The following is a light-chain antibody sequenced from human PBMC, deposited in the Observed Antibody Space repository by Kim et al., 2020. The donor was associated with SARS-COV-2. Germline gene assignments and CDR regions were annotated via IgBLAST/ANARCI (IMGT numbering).Light chain of an antibody. V-gene: IGLV2-11*01. Sequence: GQSVTISCTGTSSDVSGYDYVSWYQQHPGKAPKLIIYDVTKRPSGVPDRFSGSKSGNTASLTISGLHTEDEAIYHCCSYAGTYTLVFGGGTQLTVL. J-gene: IGLJ3*02. CDR1: SSDVSGYDY. CDR2: DVT. CDR3: CSYAGTYTLV.